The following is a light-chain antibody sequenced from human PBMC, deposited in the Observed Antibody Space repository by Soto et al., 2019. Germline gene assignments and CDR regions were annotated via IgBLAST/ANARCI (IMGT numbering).Light chain of an antibody. CDR1: QTISSW. Sequence: DIQMTQSPSTLSGSVGDRVTITCRASQTISSWLAWYQQKPGKAPKLLIYKASSLESGVPSRFSGSGSGTEFTLTISSLQPDDFATYYCQQYNDWFSITFGQGTRLEIK. V-gene: IGKV1-5*03. J-gene: IGKJ5*01. CDR3: QQYNDWFSIT. CDR2: KAS.